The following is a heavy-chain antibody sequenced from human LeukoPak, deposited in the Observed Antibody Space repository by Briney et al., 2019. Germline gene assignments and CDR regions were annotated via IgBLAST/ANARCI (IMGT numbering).Heavy chain of an antibody. CDR3: ASDFSRGSLDY. V-gene: IGHV3-33*01. Sequence: GGSLRLSCAASGFTFRSDGMHWVCQAPGKGLEWVAAVWSDGNNKFYGDAVKGRFTISRDNSKNTLYLQMNSLRAEDTAVYFCASDFSRGSLDYWGQGTLVTVSS. CDR1: GFTFRSDG. J-gene: IGHJ4*02. CDR2: VWSDGNNK. D-gene: IGHD3-10*01.